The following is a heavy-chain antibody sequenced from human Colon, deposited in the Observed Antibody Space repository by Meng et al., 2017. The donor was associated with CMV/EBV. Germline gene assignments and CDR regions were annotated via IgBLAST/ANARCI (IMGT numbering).Heavy chain of an antibody. D-gene: IGHD7-27*01. V-gene: IGHV3-74*01. J-gene: IGHJ4*02. Sequence: GESLKISCAVSGLTFSDYVLHWVRQVPGKGLVWVSRISSDGTTNYADSVKGRFTISRDNAKNTLYLQMNSLRAEDTAIYYCAKDMWGLGDYWGQGTLVTVSS. CDR3: AKDMWGLGDY. CDR1: GLTFSDYV. CDR2: ISSDGTT.